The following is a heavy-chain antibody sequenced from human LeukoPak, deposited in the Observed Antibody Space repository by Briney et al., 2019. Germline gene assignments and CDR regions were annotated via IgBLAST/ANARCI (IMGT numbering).Heavy chain of an antibody. Sequence: SETLSLTCTVSGGSISSSYWSWIRQPPGKGLEWIGYIYYGGSTNYNPSLKSRVAISVDTSKTQLSLKLSSVTAADTAVYYCARSIAVAGIVSDYYYYAMDVWGQGTTVTVSS. V-gene: IGHV4-59*08. CDR2: IYYGGST. D-gene: IGHD6-19*01. J-gene: IGHJ6*02. CDR3: ARSIAVAGIVSDYYYYAMDV. CDR1: GGSISSSY.